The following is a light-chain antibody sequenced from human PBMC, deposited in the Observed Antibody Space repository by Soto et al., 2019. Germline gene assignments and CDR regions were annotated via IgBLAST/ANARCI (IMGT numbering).Light chain of an antibody. CDR3: QQSYSTPRT. CDR2: AAS. Sequence: DIQMTQSPSSLSASVGDRVTITCRASQSISNYLNWYQQKPGKAPKILMYAASSLQSGVPSRFGGSGSGTYFTLTISSLPPEDFATYYCQQSYSTPRTFGQGTKVEIK. J-gene: IGKJ1*01. V-gene: IGKV1-39*01. CDR1: QSISNY.